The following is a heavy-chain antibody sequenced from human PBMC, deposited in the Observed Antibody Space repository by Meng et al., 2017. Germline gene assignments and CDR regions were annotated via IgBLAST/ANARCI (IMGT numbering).Heavy chain of an antibody. V-gene: IGHV1-2*06. D-gene: IGHD6-13*01. CDR2: IDPNSGVT. J-gene: IGHJ4*02. CDR3: VRDEDISAAGKLFGDY. Sequence: VQLGQAGAVVKKPGASVKVSCTPSGYTFTAYYIHWVRQAPGQGLDWMGRIDPNSGVTEYAQKFQGRVTVTGDTSISTAYMELSRLRSDDTAIYYCVRDEDISAAGKLFGDYWGQGTLVTVSS. CDR1: GYTFTAYY.